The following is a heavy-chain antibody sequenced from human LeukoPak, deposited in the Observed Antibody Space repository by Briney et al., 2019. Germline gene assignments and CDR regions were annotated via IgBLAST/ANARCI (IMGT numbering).Heavy chain of an antibody. CDR2: ILPDGSDA. J-gene: IGHJ4*02. V-gene: IGHV3-74*01. Sequence: GGSLRLSCAASRFTFSTYWMHWVRQAPGKGLEWVSRILPDGSDANYADSVQGRFIISRDNAKNTLYLQMNSLKAEDTAVYFCARFAAVTAGDFWGQGALVTVSS. D-gene: IGHD2-21*02. CDR3: ARFAAVTAGDF. CDR1: RFTFSTYW.